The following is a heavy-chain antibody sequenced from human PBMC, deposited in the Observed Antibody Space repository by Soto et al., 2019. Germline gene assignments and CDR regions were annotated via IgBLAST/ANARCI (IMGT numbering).Heavy chain of an antibody. Sequence: GGSLRLSCAASGFTVSSNYMSWVRQAPGKVLEWVSVIYSGGSTYYADTVKGRLTISRDNSKNTLYLQMNSLRAADASVYYCARERDYHDYWGQGTLVTVSS. CDR3: ARERDYHDY. V-gene: IGHV3-53*01. J-gene: IGHJ4*02. D-gene: IGHD3-16*01. CDR1: GFTVSSNY. CDR2: IYSGGST.